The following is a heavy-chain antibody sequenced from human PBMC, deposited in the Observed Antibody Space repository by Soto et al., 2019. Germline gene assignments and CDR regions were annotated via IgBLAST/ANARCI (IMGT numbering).Heavy chain of an antibody. V-gene: IGHV4-34*02. Sequence: QVQLQQWGGGLLKPSETLSLTCAVYGGSFSGYYCSWVRQPPGKGLEWIGQINHSGTTNYSPSLKSRVIMSVDTSNNQFSLNLSSVTAADTAIYVSASSLLFPHCYSCGLDVWGQGTIVTVSS. CDR3: ASSLLFPHCYSCGLDV. J-gene: IGHJ6*02. D-gene: IGHD1-26*01. CDR2: INHSGTT. CDR1: GGSFSGYY.